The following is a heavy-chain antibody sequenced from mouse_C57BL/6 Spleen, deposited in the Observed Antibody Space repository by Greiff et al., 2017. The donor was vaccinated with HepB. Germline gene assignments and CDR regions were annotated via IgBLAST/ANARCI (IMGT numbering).Heavy chain of an antibody. V-gene: IGHV1-81*01. D-gene: IGHD1-1*01. Sequence: VQLQQSGAELARPGASVKLSCKASGYTFTSYGISWVKQRTGQGLGWIGEIYPRSGNTYYNEKFKGKATLTADKSSSTAYVELRSLTSEDSAVYFCARESNDYGSSYVGAMDYWGQGTSVTVSS. CDR2: IYPRSGNT. J-gene: IGHJ4*01. CDR3: ARESNDYGSSYVGAMDY. CDR1: GYTFTSYG.